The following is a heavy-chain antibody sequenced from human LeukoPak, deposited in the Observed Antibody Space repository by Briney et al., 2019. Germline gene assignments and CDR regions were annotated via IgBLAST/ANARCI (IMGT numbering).Heavy chain of an antibody. CDR1: GFTVSSNY. CDR2: IYSGGST. Sequence: GGSLRLSCAASGFTVSSNYMSWVRQAPGKGLEWVSVIYSGGSTYYADSVKGRFTISRDNSKNTLYLQMNSLRAEDTAVYYCARDPSGGNPPEHWGQGTLVTVSS. D-gene: IGHD4-23*01. J-gene: IGHJ1*01. V-gene: IGHV3-53*01. CDR3: ARDPSGGNPPEH.